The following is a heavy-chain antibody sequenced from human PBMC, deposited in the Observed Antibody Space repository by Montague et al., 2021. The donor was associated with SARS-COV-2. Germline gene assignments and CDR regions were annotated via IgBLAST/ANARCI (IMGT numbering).Heavy chain of an antibody. V-gene: IGHV4-39*01. CDR3: ARHKAWNVAPYDFDY. CDR2: IFYDGTS. CDR1: GVSISSAHYC. Sequence: SETLSLTCTVSGVSISSAHYCWGWVRQTPGKGLEWIGNIFYDGTSRSNPSLNSRVTISVDTSKSQLSLRLSSVTAADTAVYFCARHKAWNVAPYDFDYWGQGTLVTVSS. D-gene: IGHD1-1*01. J-gene: IGHJ4*02.